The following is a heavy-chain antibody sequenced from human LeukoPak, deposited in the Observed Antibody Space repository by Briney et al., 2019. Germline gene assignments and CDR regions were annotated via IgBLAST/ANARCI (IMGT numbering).Heavy chain of an antibody. V-gene: IGHV4-30-2*01. Sequence: PSQTLSLTCAVSGGSISSGGYSWSWIRQPPGKGLEWIGYIYHSGSTYYNPSLKSRVTISVDTSKNQFSLKLSSVTAADTAVYYCARRGITGIAEGVDYWGQGALVTVSS. CDR3: ARRGITGIAEGVDY. CDR2: IYHSGST. D-gene: IGHD1-20*01. J-gene: IGHJ4*02. CDR1: GGSISSGGYS.